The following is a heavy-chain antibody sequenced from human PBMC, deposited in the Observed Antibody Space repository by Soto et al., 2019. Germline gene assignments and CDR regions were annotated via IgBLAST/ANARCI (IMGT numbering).Heavy chain of an antibody. Sequence: SVKVSCKSSGGTFSSYTISCVRQAPGQGLEWMGRIIPILGIANYAQKFQGRVTITADKSTSTAYMELSSLRSEDTAVYYCASAAYDFWSGYSSPQNYYYMDVWGKGTTVTVSS. J-gene: IGHJ6*03. CDR2: IIPILGIA. V-gene: IGHV1-69*02. CDR3: ASAAYDFWSGYSSPQNYYYMDV. CDR1: GGTFSSYT. D-gene: IGHD3-3*01.